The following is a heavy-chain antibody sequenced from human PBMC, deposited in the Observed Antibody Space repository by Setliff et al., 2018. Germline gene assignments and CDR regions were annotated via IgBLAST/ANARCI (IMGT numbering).Heavy chain of an antibody. CDR2: ISAYNGYM. CDR3: ARGPPDFVVVPAAAKFDF. CDR1: GYAFGSSG. J-gene: IGHJ4*02. D-gene: IGHD2-2*01. Sequence: GASVKVSCKASGYAFGSSGISWVRQAPGQGLEWMGWISAYNGYMVYAQKFQGRVTMTTDTPTSTAYMELRSLRSDDTAVYYCARGPPDFVVVPAAAKFDFWGQGTLVTVSS. V-gene: IGHV1-18*01.